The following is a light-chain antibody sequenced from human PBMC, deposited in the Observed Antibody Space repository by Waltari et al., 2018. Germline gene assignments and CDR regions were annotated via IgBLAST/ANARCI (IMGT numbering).Light chain of an antibody. J-gene: IGLJ3*02. V-gene: IGLV2-14*01. CDR3: SSYTSSSTPWV. Sequence: QSALTQPASVSGSPGQSITISCTGPSSDVGGYNYVSWYQQHQGKAPKLMIYEVSNRPSGVSNRFSGSKSGNTASLTISGLQAEDEADYYCSSYTSSSTPWVFGGGTKLTVL. CDR1: SSDVGGYNY. CDR2: EVS.